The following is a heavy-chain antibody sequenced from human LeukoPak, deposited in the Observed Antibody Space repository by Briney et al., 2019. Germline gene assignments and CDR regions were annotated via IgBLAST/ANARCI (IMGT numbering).Heavy chain of an antibody. CDR3: ARATEVAGTQGLLFNN. CDR1: GGSIISYY. V-gene: IGHV4-59*12. CDR2: ISYSGST. Sequence: PSETLSLTCSVFGGSIISYYWTWIRQSPGKGLEWIGYISYSGSTNYNPSLKSRVTISVDTSKNQFSLKLTSVTAEDTAVYYCARATEVAGTQGLLFNNWGQGTLVTVSS. D-gene: IGHD6-19*01. J-gene: IGHJ4*02.